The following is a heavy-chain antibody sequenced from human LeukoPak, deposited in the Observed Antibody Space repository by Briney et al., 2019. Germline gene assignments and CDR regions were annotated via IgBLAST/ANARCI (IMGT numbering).Heavy chain of an antibody. J-gene: IGHJ3*02. Sequence: GGSLRLSCAASGFTFSSYWMHWVRQAPGKGLVWVSRINSDGSSTSYADSVKGRFTISRDNAKNTLYLQMNSLRAEDTAVYYCAREGDIVNAFDIWGQGTMVTVSS. CDR1: GFTFSSYW. CDR3: AREGDIVNAFDI. CDR2: INSDGSST. V-gene: IGHV3-74*01. D-gene: IGHD2-15*01.